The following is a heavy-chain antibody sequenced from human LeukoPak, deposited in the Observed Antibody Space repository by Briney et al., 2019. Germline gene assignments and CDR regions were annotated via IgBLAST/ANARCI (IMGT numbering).Heavy chain of an antibody. Sequence: PSETLSLTCTVSGGSISSSSYYWGWIRQPPGKGLEWIGSIYYSGSTYYNPSLKSRVTISVDTSKNQFSLKLSSVTAADTAVYYCARGGPYYYGSGSYDFDYWGQGTLVTVSS. CDR3: ARGGPYYYGSGSYDFDY. J-gene: IGHJ4*02. D-gene: IGHD3-10*01. CDR2: IYYSGST. V-gene: IGHV4-39*01. CDR1: GGSISSSSYY.